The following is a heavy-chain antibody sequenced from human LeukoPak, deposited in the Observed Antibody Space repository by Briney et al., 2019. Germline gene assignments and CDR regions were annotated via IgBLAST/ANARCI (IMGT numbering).Heavy chain of an antibody. Sequence: SETLSLTCTVSGGSISSSSYYWGWIRQPPGKGLEWIADIDHLGNTKYNPSLAKYNPSLKSRVTVSVDTSKRQFSLKMNSVTAADSAIYYCAKVGQWLDWGRGTLVTVSS. CDR1: GGSISSSSYY. D-gene: IGHD6-19*01. V-gene: IGHV4-39*07. J-gene: IGHJ4*02. CDR3: AKVGQWLD. CDR2: IDHLGNTKYNPSLA.